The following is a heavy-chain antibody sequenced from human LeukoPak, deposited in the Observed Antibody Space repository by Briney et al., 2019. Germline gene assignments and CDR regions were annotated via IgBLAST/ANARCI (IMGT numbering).Heavy chain of an antibody. Sequence: ASVRVSCKASGYTFTGYDINWVRQATGQGLEWMGWMIPDTGDTRYAQNFQGRVTMTRNTSIDTAYMELSGLRSEDSAVYYCTRGSLSGSSRDYWGQGTLVTVSS. CDR1: GYTFTGYD. CDR2: MIPDTGDT. D-gene: IGHD1-26*01. CDR3: TRGSLSGSSRDY. J-gene: IGHJ4*02. V-gene: IGHV1-8*01.